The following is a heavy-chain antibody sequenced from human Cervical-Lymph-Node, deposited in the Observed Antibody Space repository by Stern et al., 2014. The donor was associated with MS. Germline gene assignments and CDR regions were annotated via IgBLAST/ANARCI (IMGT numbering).Heavy chain of an antibody. D-gene: IGHD4-17*01. CDR2: ISAYGDST. V-gene: IGHV1-18*04. CDR3: ARKIGYGDTTYYYYGMDL. CDR1: GYTLPNYG. J-gene: IGHJ6*02. Sequence: QMPLVQSGAEVKKPGASVKVSCKASGYTLPNYGISWVRQAPGQGLEWKGWISAYGDSTKYAQKLHGRVAMTTDTSTSTAYLELRSLRSDDTAVYYCARKIGYGDTTYYYYGMDLWGQGTAVTVSS.